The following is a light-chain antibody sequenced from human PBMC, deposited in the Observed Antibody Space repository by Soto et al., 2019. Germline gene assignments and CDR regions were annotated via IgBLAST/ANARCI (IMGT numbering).Light chain of an antibody. CDR3: QQYFTIPEA. CDR2: WAS. CDR1: QSVLYSANNKSY. J-gene: IGKJ1*01. Sequence: DIVMTQSPDSLAVSLGERATINCKSSQSVLYSANNKSYLDWYQQKPGQPPKLLISWASNRESGVPERFSGSGSGTDFTLTISSLQAEDVAVYFCQQYFTIPEAFGQGTKVEIK. V-gene: IGKV4-1*01.